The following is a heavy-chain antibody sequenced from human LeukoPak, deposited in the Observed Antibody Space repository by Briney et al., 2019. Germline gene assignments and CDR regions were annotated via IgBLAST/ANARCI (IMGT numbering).Heavy chain of an antibody. D-gene: IGHD2-2*01. Sequence: ASVKVSCKASGYTFTSYGISWVRQAPGQGLGWMGWISAYNGNTNNAQKLQGRVTMTTDTSTSTAYMELRSLRSEDTAVYYCARLGYCSSTSCPRPPNNWFDPWGQGTLVTVSS. CDR2: ISAYNGNT. V-gene: IGHV1-18*01. CDR3: ARLGYCSSTSCPRPPNNWFDP. J-gene: IGHJ5*02. CDR1: GYTFTSYG.